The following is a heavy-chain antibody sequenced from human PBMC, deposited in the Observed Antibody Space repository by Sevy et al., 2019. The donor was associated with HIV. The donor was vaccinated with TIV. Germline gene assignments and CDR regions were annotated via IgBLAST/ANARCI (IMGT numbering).Heavy chain of an antibody. D-gene: IGHD4-17*01. CDR2: IYTSGSS. J-gene: IGHJ6*02. Sequence: SETLSLTCTVSGGSISSYYWSWIRQPVGKGLEWIGRIYTSGSSNYNPSLKSRVTMSVDTSKNQFSLKLSSVTAADTAVYYCARDSYGDYDYYYGMDVWGQGTTVTVSS. V-gene: IGHV4-4*07. CDR3: ARDSYGDYDYYYGMDV. CDR1: GGSISSYY.